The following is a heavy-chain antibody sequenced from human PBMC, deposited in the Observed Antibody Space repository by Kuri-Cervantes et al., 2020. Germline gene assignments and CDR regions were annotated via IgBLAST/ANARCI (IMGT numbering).Heavy chain of an antibody. CDR3: LYDLGDY. J-gene: IGHJ4*02. V-gene: IGHV3-23*01. Sequence: GGSLRLSCSASGFTFSSYAMTWVRQAPGKGLEWVSGISGSGGTTYYADSVKGRSTISRDNSKNTLYLQMNSLRAEDTAVYYCLYDLGDYWGQGTLVTVSS. D-gene: IGHD3-3*01. CDR1: GFTFSSYA. CDR2: ISGSGGTT.